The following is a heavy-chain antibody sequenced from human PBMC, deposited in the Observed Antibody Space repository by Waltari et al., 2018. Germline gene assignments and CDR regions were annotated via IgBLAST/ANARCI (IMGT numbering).Heavy chain of an antibody. Sequence: EVQLLESGGGLVQPGGSLRLSCAASGFTFSSYAMSWVRQAPGKGLEGVSAISGSGGSTYCADTVKGRFTISRDNSKNTLYLQMNSLRAEDTAVYYCANGEYFDLWGRGTLVTVSS. CDR1: GFTFSSYA. CDR2: ISGSGGST. J-gene: IGHJ2*01. V-gene: IGHV3-23*01. D-gene: IGHD3-3*01. CDR3: ANGEYFDL.